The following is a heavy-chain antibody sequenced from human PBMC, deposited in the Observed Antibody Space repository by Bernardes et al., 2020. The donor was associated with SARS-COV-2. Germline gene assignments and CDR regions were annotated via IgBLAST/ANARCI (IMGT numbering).Heavy chain of an antibody. CDR3: ARPGRWQQPIDY. D-gene: IGHD1-1*01. CDR2: IKPDGSDK. CDR1: GFTFSTYW. Sequence: GGSLRLSCAASGFTFSTYWMTWFRLAPGKGLECVANIKPDGSDKYYVDSVKGRFTISRDNANNEVYLQMNNLRVEDTAVYFCARPGRWQQPIDYWGQGALVTVSS. V-gene: IGHV3-7*01. J-gene: IGHJ4*02.